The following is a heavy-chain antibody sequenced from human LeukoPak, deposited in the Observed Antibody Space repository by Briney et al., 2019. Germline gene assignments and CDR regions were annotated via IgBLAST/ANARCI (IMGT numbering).Heavy chain of an antibody. CDR3: ARVTTGVTDY. D-gene: IGHD7-27*01. V-gene: IGHV4-61*01. Sequence: SETLSLTCTVSGGSVSSGSYYWSWIRQPPGKGLEWIGEIYHSGSTNYNPSLKSRVTISVDKSKNQFSLKLSSVTAADTAVYYCARVTTGVTDYWGQGTLVTVSS. CDR2: IYHSGST. CDR1: GGSVSSGSYY. J-gene: IGHJ4*02.